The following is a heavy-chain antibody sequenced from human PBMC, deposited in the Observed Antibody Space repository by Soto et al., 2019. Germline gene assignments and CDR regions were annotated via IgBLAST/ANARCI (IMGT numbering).Heavy chain of an antibody. J-gene: IGHJ4*02. CDR2: VSLSGST. CDR1: DYSISSGHY. V-gene: IGHV4-38-2*02. Sequence: SETLSLTCTVSDYSISSGHYRGWIRQPPGKGLEWIGSVSLSGSTNYNPSLKSRVTMSIDTSNNQFSLKLNSLTAADTAVYYCARALSSAAGLYFDYWGQGTLVTVSS. D-gene: IGHD6-13*01. CDR3: ARALSSAAGLYFDY.